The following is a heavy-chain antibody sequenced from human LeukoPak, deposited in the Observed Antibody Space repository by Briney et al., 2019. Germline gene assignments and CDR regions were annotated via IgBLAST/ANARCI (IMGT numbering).Heavy chain of an antibody. Sequence: GGSLRLSCAASGFTFSSYAMSWVRQAPGRGLEWVSAISGSGGSTYYADSVKGRFTISRDNSKNTLYLQMNSLRAEDTAVYYCAKEGPYYYDSSGYSDYWGQGTLVTVSS. CDR2: ISGSGGST. J-gene: IGHJ4*02. V-gene: IGHV3-23*01. CDR3: AKEGPYYYDSSGYSDY. CDR1: GFTFSSYA. D-gene: IGHD3-22*01.